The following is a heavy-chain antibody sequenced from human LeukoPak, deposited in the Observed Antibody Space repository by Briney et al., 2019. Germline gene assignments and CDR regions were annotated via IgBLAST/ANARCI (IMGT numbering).Heavy chain of an antibody. CDR3: ARPPRDLVSAAPFPS. J-gene: IGHJ1*01. Sequence: ASVTVSFTSSGYTFTHYYIQWVRQAPGQGLEWVGWILPRSGDTYYAQRFHGRVAMTTDTSINPAYMELSRLKPDDTGVYFCARPPRDLVSAAPFPSWGQGTLVTVSS. CDR2: ILPRSGDT. V-gene: IGHV1-2*02. CDR1: GYTFTHYY. D-gene: IGHD2-2*01.